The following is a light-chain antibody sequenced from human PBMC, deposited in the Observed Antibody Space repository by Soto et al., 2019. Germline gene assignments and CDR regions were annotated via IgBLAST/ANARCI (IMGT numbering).Light chain of an antibody. CDR2: DVT. CDR1: SSDVGAYNY. J-gene: IGLJ1*01. Sequence: QSALTQSASVSGSPGQSITISCTGTSSDVGAYNYVSWYQQHPGKAPKIMIYDVTNRPSGVSNRFSGSKSGNTASLTISGLQAEDEADYYCNSYTTSTTWVFGTGTKLTVL. V-gene: IGLV2-14*01. CDR3: NSYTTSTTWV.